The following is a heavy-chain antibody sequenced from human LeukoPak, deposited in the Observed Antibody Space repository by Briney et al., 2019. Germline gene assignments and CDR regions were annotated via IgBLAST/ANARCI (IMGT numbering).Heavy chain of an antibody. V-gene: IGHV4-59*01. D-gene: IGHD1-14*01. CDR2: IYYSGST. J-gene: IGHJ5*02. Sequence: PSETLSLTCTVSGGSISSYYWSWIRQPPGKGLEWIGYIYYSGSTNYNPSLKSRVNISVDTSKNQFSLTLSSVTAADTAVYYCAREGLTGGWFDPWGQGTLVTVSS. CDR1: GGSISSYY. CDR3: AREGLTGGWFDP.